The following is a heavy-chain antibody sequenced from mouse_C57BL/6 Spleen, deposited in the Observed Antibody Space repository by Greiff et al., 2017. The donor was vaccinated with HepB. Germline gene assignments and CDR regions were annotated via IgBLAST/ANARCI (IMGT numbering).Heavy chain of an antibody. CDR2: IDPSDSET. D-gene: IGHD3-2*02. CDR1: GYTFTSYW. V-gene: IGHV1-52*01. Sequence: VQLQQPGAELVRPGSSVKLSCKASGYTFTSYWMHWVKQRPIQGLEWIGNIDPSDSETHYNQKFKDKATLTVDKSSSTAYMQLSSLTSEDSAVYYCATAQATLNYAMDYWGQGTSVTVSS. J-gene: IGHJ4*01. CDR3: ATAQATLNYAMDY.